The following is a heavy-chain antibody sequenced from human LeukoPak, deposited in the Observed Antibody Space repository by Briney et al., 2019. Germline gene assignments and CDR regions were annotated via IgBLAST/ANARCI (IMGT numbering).Heavy chain of an antibody. CDR3: ARDFEI. J-gene: IGHJ3*02. CDR1: GGSIRSSH. CDR2: IYYSGTS. Sequence: KPSETLSLTCTVSGGSIRSSHWSWIRQPPGKGLEFIGYIYYSGTSNYNPSLKSRLTLSVDTSKNQVSLKLSSVTAADTAVYYCARDFEIWGQGTMVTVSS. V-gene: IGHV4-59*12.